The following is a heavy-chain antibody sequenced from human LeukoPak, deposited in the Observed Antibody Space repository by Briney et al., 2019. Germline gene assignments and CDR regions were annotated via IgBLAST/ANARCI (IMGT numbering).Heavy chain of an antibody. D-gene: IGHD1-26*01. CDR3: ARARGRVVGYYFDY. J-gene: IGHJ4*02. Sequence: SETLSLTCTVSGGSISSYYWCWIRQPPGKGLEWIGYIYYSGSTNYNPSLKSRVTISVDTSKNQFSLKLSSVTAADTAVYYCARARGRVVGYYFDYWGQGTLVTVSS. CDR2: IYYSGST. V-gene: IGHV4-59*01. CDR1: GGSISSYY.